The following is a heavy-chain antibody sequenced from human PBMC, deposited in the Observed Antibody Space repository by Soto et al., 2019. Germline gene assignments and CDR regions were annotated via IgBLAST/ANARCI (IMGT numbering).Heavy chain of an antibody. V-gene: IGHV1-18*01. CDR1: GYTFTSYD. J-gene: IGHJ5*02. CDR2: MNAYNGNT. CDR3: ARVVGALGHWFDP. Sequence: GASVKVSCKASGYTFTSYDINWVRQATGQGLEWMGWMNAYNGNTSYAQKLQGRVTMTTDTSISTAYMELRSLRSDDTAVYYCARVVGALGHWFDPWGQGTLVTVSS. D-gene: IGHD1-26*01.